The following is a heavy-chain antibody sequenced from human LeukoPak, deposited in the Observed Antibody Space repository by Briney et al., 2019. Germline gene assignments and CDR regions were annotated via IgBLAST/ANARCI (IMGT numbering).Heavy chain of an antibody. CDR3: TRDLYDLLTASYRDF. CDR2: IIPMLGTA. D-gene: IGHD3/OR15-3a*01. CDR1: GGTFSNYA. Sequence: SVKVSCKASGGTFSNYAITWVRQAPGQGLEWMGGIIPMLGTANYARKFQGRVTITADESTSTAYMELSSLRSEDAAVYYCTRDLYDLLTASYRDFWGQGTLVTVSS. V-gene: IGHV1-69*13. J-gene: IGHJ4*02.